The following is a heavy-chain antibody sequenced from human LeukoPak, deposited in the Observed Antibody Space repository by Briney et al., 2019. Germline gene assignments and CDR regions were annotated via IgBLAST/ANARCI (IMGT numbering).Heavy chain of an antibody. CDR2: ISGNGDSI. D-gene: IGHD3-3*01. V-gene: IGHV3-23*01. Sequence: PGGSLRLSCATSQFNFNKFGMTWVRQAPGKGLEWVASISGNGDSIQYAASVQGRFTISRDNSKNTLYLQMNSLRAEDTAVYYCAKVAHYDFWSGYPYYYMDVWGKGTTVTVSS. CDR1: QFNFNKFG. J-gene: IGHJ6*03. CDR3: AKVAHYDFWSGYPYYYMDV.